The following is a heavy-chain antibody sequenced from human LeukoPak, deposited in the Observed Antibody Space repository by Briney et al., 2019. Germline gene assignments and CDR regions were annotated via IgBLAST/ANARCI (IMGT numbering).Heavy chain of an antibody. V-gene: IGHV4-59*01. D-gene: IGHD3-10*01. Sequence: PSETLSLTCTVSGGSISSYYWSWMRQPPGKGLEWIGYIYYSGGTSYNPSLKSRVTISVDTSKSQFSLTLSSVTAADTAVYYCAREGHIWFVELGNVWGKGTTVTVSS. CDR2: IYYSGGT. J-gene: IGHJ6*04. CDR1: GGSISSYY. CDR3: AREGHIWFVELGNV.